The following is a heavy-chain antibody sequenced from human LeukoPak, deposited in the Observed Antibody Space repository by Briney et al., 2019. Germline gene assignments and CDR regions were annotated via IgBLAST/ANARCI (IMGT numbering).Heavy chain of an antibody. CDR3: AIGGTRGIYSGYDPFDY. Sequence: GGSLRLSCAASGFTFSSYSMNWVRQAPGKGLEWVSYISSSGSTIYYADSVKGRFTISRDNAKNSLYLQMNSLRAEDTAVYYCAIGGTRGIYSGYDPFDYWGQGTLVTVSS. J-gene: IGHJ4*02. D-gene: IGHD5-12*01. CDR2: ISSSGSTI. CDR1: GFTFSSYS. V-gene: IGHV3-48*04.